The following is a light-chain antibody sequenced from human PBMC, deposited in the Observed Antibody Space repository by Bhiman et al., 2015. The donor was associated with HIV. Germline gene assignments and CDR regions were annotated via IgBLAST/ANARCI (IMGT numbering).Light chain of an antibody. J-gene: IGLJ1*01. CDR3: CSYAVTSTYV. CDR1: SSDVGGYNF. V-gene: IGLV2-23*02. CDR2: SVS. Sequence: QSALTQPASVSGSPGQSITISCAGTSSDVGGYNFVSWYQQHPGKTPKLMIYSVSNRPSGVSSRFSGSKSGNTASLTISGLQAEDEAEYYCCSYAVTSTYVFGSGTRVTVL.